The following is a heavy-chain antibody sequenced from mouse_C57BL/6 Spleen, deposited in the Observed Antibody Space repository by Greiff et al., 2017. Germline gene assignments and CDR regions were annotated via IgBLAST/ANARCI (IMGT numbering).Heavy chain of an antibody. Sequence: VQLQQSGAELVKPGASVKLSCKASGYTFTSYWMQWVKQRPGQGLEWIGEIDPSDSYTNYNQKFKGKATLTVDTSSSTAYMQLSSLTSEDSAVYYCARRGSSGAYWGQGTLVTVSA. CDR3: ARRGSSGAY. CDR1: GYTFTSYW. D-gene: IGHD3-2*02. J-gene: IGHJ3*01. V-gene: IGHV1-50*01. CDR2: IDPSDSYT.